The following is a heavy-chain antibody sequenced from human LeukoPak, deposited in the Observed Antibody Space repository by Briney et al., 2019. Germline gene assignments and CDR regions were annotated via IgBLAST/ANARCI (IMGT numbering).Heavy chain of an antibody. CDR2: INHSGST. Sequence: SETLSLTCAVYGGSFSVYYWSWIRQPPGKGLEWIGEINHSGSTNCNPSLKSRVTISVDTSKNQFSLKLSSVTAADTAVYYCARGIVVVTAAKVDYFDYWGQGTLVTVSS. J-gene: IGHJ4*02. CDR1: GGSFSVYY. D-gene: IGHD2-2*01. V-gene: IGHV4-34*01. CDR3: ARGIVVVTAAKVDYFDY.